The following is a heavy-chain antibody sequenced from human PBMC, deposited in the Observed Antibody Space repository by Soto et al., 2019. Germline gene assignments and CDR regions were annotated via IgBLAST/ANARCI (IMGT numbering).Heavy chain of an antibody. D-gene: IGHD3-16*01. CDR1: GYTFTSYG. Sequence: QVQLVQSGAEVKKPGASVKVSCKASGYTFTSYGISWVRQAPGQGLEWMGWISAYNGNTNYAQKLQGRVTMTTATSTSTAHMELRSLRSDDTAVYYCARDYVLEDYIWGSTLREAVALDIWGQGTMVTVSS. J-gene: IGHJ3*02. V-gene: IGHV1-18*01. CDR3: ARDYVLEDYIWGSTLREAVALDI. CDR2: ISAYNGNT.